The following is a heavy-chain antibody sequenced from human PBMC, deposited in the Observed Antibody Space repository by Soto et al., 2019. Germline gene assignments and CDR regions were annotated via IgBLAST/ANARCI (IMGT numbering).Heavy chain of an antibody. CDR3: GRHGNYDIGWFDP. D-gene: IGHD3-9*01. Sequence: SETLSLTCTVSGASISSGDDYWSWIRQPPGKGLEWIGYTHYSGSVNYNPSLKSRVTISADASRSHVALILKSVTAADTAVYYCGRHGNYDIGWFDPWGQGILVTVSS. CDR1: GASISSGDDY. V-gene: IGHV4-30-4*01. CDR2: THYSGSV. J-gene: IGHJ5*02.